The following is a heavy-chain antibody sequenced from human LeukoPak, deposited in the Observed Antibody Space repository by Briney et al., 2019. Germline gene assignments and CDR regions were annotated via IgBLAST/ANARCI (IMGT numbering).Heavy chain of an antibody. CDR2: ISYSGSP. V-gene: IGHV4-31*03. CDR1: GASISSGGYY. J-gene: IGHJ1*01. CDR3: ARGPHCSSTSCYSEYFHH. Sequence: SQTLSLTCTVSGASISSGGYYWSWIRQHPGKGLEWIGYISYSGSPYYNPSLRSRVTISVDTSRNQFSLKLSSVTAADTAVYYCARGPHCSSTSCYSEYFHHWGQGTLVTVSS. D-gene: IGHD2-2*01.